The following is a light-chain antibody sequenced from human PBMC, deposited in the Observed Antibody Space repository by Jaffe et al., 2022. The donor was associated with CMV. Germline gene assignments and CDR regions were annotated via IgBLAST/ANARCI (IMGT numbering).Light chain of an antibody. Sequence: DIQMTQSPSSLSASVGGRVTITCRASQGISTYLNWYQQKPGKAPKLLIYAASSLQSGVPSRFSGSGSGKDFTLTITSLQPEDSATYYCQQSYSIFWTFGQGTKVEIK. CDR1: QGISTY. J-gene: IGKJ1*01. V-gene: IGKV1-39*01. CDR3: QQSYSIFWT. CDR2: AAS.